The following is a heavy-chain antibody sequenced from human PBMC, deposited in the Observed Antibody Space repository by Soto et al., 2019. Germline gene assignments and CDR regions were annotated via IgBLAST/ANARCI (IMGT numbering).Heavy chain of an antibody. CDR3: ARPNDYWNGYGPFDY. D-gene: IGHD3-3*01. CDR2: ISYTGST. J-gene: IGHJ4*02. Sequence: SSETLSLTCAVSGRSISSVGYYWSWVRLLPGKGLEWIGSISYTGSTYYNPSLENRLSISLDTSENRFSLRLNSVTAADTAIYYCARPNDYWNGYGPFDYWGQGSLVTVSS. V-gene: IGHV4-31*11. CDR1: GRSISSVGYY.